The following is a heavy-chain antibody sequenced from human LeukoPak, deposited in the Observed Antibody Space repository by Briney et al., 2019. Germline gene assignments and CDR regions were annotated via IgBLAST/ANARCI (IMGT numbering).Heavy chain of an antibody. CDR2: MSPNSGNT. Sequence: ASVKVSCKASGYTFTSYDINWVRQATGQGLEWMGWMSPNSGNTGYAQKFQGRVTMTRNTSISTAYMELSSLRSEDTAVYYCARDGIAAAGTYYYYYGMDVWGQGTTVTVSS. D-gene: IGHD6-13*01. V-gene: IGHV1-8*01. CDR3: ARDGIAAAGTYYYYYGMDV. J-gene: IGHJ6*02. CDR1: GYTFTSYD.